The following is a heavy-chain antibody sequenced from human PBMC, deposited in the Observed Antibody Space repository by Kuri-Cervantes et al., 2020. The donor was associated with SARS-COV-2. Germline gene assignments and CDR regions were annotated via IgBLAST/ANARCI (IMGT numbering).Heavy chain of an antibody. CDR3: ARGQSGGTYYYDSSGYPPYYFDY. J-gene: IGHJ4*02. V-gene: IGHV4-39*07. D-gene: IGHD3-22*01. Sequence: SETLSLTCTVSGGSISSSSYYWGWIRQPPGKGLEWIGSIYYSGSTYYNPSLKSRVTISVDTSKNQFSLKLSSVTAADTAVYYCARGQSGGTYYYDSSGYPPYYFDYWGQGTLVTVSS. CDR1: GGSISSSSYY. CDR2: IYYSGST.